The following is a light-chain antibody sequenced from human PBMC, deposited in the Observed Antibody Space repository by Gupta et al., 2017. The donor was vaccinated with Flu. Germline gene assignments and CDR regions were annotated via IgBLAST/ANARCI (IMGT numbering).Light chain of an antibody. V-gene: IGKV3-15*01. Sequence: EVVMTQSPATLSVLPGDEATLSCRASQSFSTNLAWYQQKPGQPPRLLIYGASTRATGIPARFSGSGSGTEFTLTISTLQSEDSAFYYCHQYNNWPLTFGGGTRVEIK. CDR1: QSFSTN. CDR3: HQYNNWPLT. CDR2: GAS. J-gene: IGKJ4*01.